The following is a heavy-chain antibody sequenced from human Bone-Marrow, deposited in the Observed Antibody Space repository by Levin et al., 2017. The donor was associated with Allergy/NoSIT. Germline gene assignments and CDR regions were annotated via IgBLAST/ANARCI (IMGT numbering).Heavy chain of an antibody. CDR1: GFTVSSNY. D-gene: IGHD3-10*01. J-gene: IGHJ4*02. Sequence: GESLKISCAASGFTVSSNYMSWVRQAPGKGPEWVSVMYSGGSTYYADSLKGRFTISRDNSKNTLYLQLNSLRDEDTAVYYCARGWFGELLSHWGQGTLVTVSS. CDR3: ARGWFGELLSH. CDR2: MYSGGST. V-gene: IGHV3-53*01.